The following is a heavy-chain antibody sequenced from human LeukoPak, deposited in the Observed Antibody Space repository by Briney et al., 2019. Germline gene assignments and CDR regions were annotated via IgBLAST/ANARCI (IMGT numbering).Heavy chain of an antibody. CDR2: ISGSGDNT. V-gene: IGHV3-23*01. Sequence: QPGGSLRLSCAASGFTFSGFAMSWVCRTPGKGLEWVSGISGSGDNTLYADSVKGRFTISRDNSKNTLYLEMNSLRAEDTAIYYCAKMKGHPLPKYYMDVWGQGTTVTVSS. D-gene: IGHD1-26*01. CDR3: AKMKGHPLPKYYMDV. J-gene: IGHJ6*01. CDR1: GFTFSGFA.